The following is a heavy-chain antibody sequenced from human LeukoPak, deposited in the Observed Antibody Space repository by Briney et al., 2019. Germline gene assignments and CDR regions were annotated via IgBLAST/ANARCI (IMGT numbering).Heavy chain of an antibody. D-gene: IGHD3-10*01. Sequence: GASVKVSCKASGYTFTNYYIHWVRQAPGQGLEWMGWINPNSGGTNYAQKFHDRVTMTRDTSISTAYMELISLTSDDTAVYYCARDGGDTLLRGVMNYFVYWGQGTLVTVSS. V-gene: IGHV1-2*02. J-gene: IGHJ4*02. CDR3: ARDGGDTLLRGVMNYFVY. CDR2: INPNSGGT. CDR1: GYTFTNYY.